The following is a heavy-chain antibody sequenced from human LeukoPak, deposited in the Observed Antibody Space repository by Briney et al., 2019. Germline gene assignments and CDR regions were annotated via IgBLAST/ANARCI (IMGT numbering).Heavy chain of an antibody. Sequence: PGRSLRLSCAASGFTFSSYDMHWVRQAPGKGLEWVAVISFDGSNKYCADSMKGRFTISRDDSKNTLYLQMNSLRAEDTAVYYCARDIESGYFDYWGQGTLVTVSS. CDR3: ARDIESGYFDY. D-gene: IGHD3-16*02. CDR1: GFTFSSYD. V-gene: IGHV3-33*01. CDR2: ISFDGSNK. J-gene: IGHJ4*02.